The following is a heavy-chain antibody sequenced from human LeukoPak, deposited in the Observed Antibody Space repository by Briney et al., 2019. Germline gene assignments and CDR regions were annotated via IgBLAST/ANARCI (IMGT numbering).Heavy chain of an antibody. V-gene: IGHV3-9*01. CDR1: GFTFDDYA. CDR3: AKAMRVHNNWFDP. Sequence: GGSLRLSCAASGFTFDDYAMHWVRQAPGKGLEWVSGISWNSGSIGYADSVKGRFTFSRDNAKNSLYLQMNSLRAEDTALYYCAKAMRVHNNWFDPWGQGTLVTVSS. CDR2: ISWNSGSI. D-gene: IGHD1-1*01. J-gene: IGHJ5*02.